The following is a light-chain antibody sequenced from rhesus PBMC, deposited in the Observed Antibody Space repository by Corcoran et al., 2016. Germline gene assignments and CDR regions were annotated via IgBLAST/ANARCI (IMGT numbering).Light chain of an antibody. V-gene: IGKV1-74*01. Sequence: DIQMTQSPSSLSASVGDRVTITCRASENVNNSLNWYQQKPGKASKLLIYKASTLQSGVPSRFSGSGSGTDYTFTISSLQPEDVATYYCQHVYTIPPTFGGGTKVEIK. CDR2: KAS. CDR1: ENVNNS. CDR3: QHVYTIPPT. J-gene: IGKJ4*01.